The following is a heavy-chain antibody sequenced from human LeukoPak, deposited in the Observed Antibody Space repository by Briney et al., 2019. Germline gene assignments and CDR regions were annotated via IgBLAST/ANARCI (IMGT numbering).Heavy chain of an antibody. Sequence: ASVKVSCKASGGTFSNYAISWVRQAPGQGLEWMGRIIPILGIANYAQKFQGRVTITADKSTSTAYMELSSLRSEDTAVYYCARDRTTVTGDYWGQGTLVTVSS. V-gene: IGHV1-69*04. CDR1: GGTFSNYA. D-gene: IGHD4-17*01. CDR2: IIPILGIA. CDR3: ARDRTTVTGDY. J-gene: IGHJ4*02.